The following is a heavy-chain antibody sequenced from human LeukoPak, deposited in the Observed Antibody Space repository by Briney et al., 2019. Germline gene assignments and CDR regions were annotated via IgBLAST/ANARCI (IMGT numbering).Heavy chain of an antibody. J-gene: IGHJ4*03. CDR2: VSSTLDNT. V-gene: IGHV3-23*01. Sequence: PGRSLRLSCAASGFTFDTFGMNWVRQAPGKGLEWVASVSSTLDNTYYADSVKGRFTISRDNSVNTLYLQMNSLRADDTAIYYCAKGTVRFLEWGQRGYFDYWGQGALVTVSS. CDR1: GFTFDTFG. D-gene: IGHD3-3*01. CDR3: AKGTVRFLEWGQRGYFDY.